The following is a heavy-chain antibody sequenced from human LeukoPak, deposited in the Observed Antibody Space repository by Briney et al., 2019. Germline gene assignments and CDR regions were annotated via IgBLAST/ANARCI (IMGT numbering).Heavy chain of an antibody. CDR3: AREIYDSSGYYYFFDY. J-gene: IGHJ4*02. Sequence: GGSLRLSCAASGFTFSSYGMHWVRQAPGKGLEWVAFIRYDGSNKYYADSVKGRFTISRDNAKDSLYLQMNSLRAEDTAVYYCAREIYDSSGYYYFFDYWGQGTLVTVSS. CDR2: IRYDGSNK. D-gene: IGHD3-22*01. V-gene: IGHV3-30*02. CDR1: GFTFSSYG.